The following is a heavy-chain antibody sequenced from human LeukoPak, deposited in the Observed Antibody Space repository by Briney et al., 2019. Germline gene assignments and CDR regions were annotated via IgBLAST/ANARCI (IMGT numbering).Heavy chain of an antibody. V-gene: IGHV3-30-3*01. D-gene: IGHD6-19*01. J-gene: IGHJ4*02. CDR1: GFTFSSYA. Sequence: GGSLRLSCAASGFTFSSYAMHWVRQAPGKGLEWVAVISYDGSNKYYADSVKGRFTISRDNSKNTLYLQMNSLRAEDTAVYYCARDVSGCYDYWGQGTLVTVPS. CDR2: ISYDGSNK. CDR3: ARDVSGCYDY.